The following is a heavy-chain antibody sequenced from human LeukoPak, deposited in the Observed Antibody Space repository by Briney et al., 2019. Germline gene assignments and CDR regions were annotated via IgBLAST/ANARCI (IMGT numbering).Heavy chain of an antibody. CDR1: GFTFSSYE. D-gene: IGHD5-24*01. Sequence: GGSLRLSCAASGFTFSSYEMNWVRQAPGKGLEWVSYISSSGSTIYYADSVKGRFTISRDNAKNSLYLQVNSLRAEDTAVYYCAVATIKDYFDYWGQGTLVTVSS. CDR2: ISSSGSTI. CDR3: AVATIKDYFDY. J-gene: IGHJ4*02. V-gene: IGHV3-48*03.